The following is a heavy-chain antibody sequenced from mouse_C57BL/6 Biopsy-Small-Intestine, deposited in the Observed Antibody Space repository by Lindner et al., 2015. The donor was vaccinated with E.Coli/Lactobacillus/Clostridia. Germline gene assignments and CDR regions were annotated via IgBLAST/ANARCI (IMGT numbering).Heavy chain of an antibody. V-gene: IGHV5-17*01. CDR3: ARPHYYAMDY. CDR2: ISSGSSTI. J-gene: IGHJ4*01. Sequence: QLQRSGGGLVKPGGSLKLSCAASGFTFSDYGMHWVRQAPEKGLEWVAYISSGSSTIYYADIVKGRFTISRDNAKNTVFLQMTSLRSEDTAMYYCARPHYYAMDYWGQGTSVTVSS. CDR1: GFTFSDYG.